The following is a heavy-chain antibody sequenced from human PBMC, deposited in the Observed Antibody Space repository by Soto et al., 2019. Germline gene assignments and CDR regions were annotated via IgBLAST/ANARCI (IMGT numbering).Heavy chain of an antibody. CDR3: ARTDIVTTNWFDP. CDR1: GESFIGYY. D-gene: IGHD5-12*01. CDR2: INHGVST. J-gene: IGHJ5*02. V-gene: IGHV4-34*01. Sequence: QVHLQQWGAGLLKPSETLSLTCAVYGESFIGYYWTWIRHSPGKGLEWIGEINHGVSTNYNPSLKSRVTISIDTSKNQFSLKLTSVTAADTSVYYCARTDIVTTNWFDPWGQGTLVTVSS.